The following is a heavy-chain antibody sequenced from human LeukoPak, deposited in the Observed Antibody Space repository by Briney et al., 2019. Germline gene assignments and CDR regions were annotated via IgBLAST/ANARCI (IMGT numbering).Heavy chain of an antibody. D-gene: IGHD3-22*01. V-gene: IGHV1-69*05. Sequence: ASVKVSCKASGGTFSSYAISWVRQAPGQGLEWMGGIIPIFGTANYAQKFQGRVTITTDESTSTAYMELSSLRSEDTAVYYCARGPPYYYDSSGYSSFDYWGQGTLVTVSS. CDR3: ARGPPYYYDSSGYSSFDY. CDR2: IIPIFGTA. CDR1: GGTFSSYA. J-gene: IGHJ4*02.